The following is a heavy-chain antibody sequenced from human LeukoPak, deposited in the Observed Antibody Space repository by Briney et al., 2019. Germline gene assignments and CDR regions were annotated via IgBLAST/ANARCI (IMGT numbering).Heavy chain of an antibody. CDR2: TYYRSKWYS. D-gene: IGHD5-18*01. Sequence: SQTLSLTCVISGDSVSSYSASWSWIRQSPSRGLERLARTYYRSKWYSDYAVSVRGRITINPDTSKNQFSLQLNSVTPEDTAVYYCARKTAGLPFDIWGQGTMVTVSS. V-gene: IGHV6-1*01. CDR1: GDSVSSYSAS. CDR3: ARKTAGLPFDI. J-gene: IGHJ3*02.